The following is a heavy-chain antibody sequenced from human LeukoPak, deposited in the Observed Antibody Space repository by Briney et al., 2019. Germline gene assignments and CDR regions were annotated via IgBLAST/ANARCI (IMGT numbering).Heavy chain of an antibody. CDR2: IIPIFGTA. Sequence: SVKVSRKASGGTFSSYAISWVRQAPGQGLEWMGGIIPIFGTANYAQKFQGRVTITADESTSTAYMELSSLRSEDTAVYYCARGVRWPYWYFDLWGRGTLVTVSS. J-gene: IGHJ2*01. CDR3: ARGVRWPYWYFDL. CDR1: GGTFSSYA. D-gene: IGHD4-23*01. V-gene: IGHV1-69*13.